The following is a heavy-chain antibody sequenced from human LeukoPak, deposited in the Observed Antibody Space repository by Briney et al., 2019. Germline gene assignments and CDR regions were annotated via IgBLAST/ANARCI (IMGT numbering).Heavy chain of an antibody. D-gene: IGHD3-22*01. CDR3: ARARGYYYDSSGYLSDH. CDR2: ISRTSTYI. CDR1: GFTFSSYT. V-gene: IGHV3-21*01. Sequence: GGSLRLSCAASGFTFSSYTMNWVRQAPGKGLEWVSSISRTSTYIHYADSMKGRFTISRDNAKNSLYLQMNSLRAEDTAVYYCARARGYYYDSSGYLSDHWGQGTLVTVSS. J-gene: IGHJ5*02.